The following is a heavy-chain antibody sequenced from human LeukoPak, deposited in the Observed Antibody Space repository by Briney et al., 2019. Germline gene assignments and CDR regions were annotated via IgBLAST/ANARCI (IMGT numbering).Heavy chain of an antibody. V-gene: IGHV4-30-4*01. CDR1: GGSISTNDYF. CDR3: ARAPLTTATSDYFDL. CDR2: IHYSGIT. J-gene: IGHJ4*02. Sequence: SQTLSLTCTVSGGSISTNDYFRSWIRQSPEEGLEWIGYIHYSGITKSNPSLESRLTLSVDTSKNQLSLRLTSVTAADTAVYYCARAPLTTATSDYFDLWGLGTLVTVSS. D-gene: IGHD4-17*01.